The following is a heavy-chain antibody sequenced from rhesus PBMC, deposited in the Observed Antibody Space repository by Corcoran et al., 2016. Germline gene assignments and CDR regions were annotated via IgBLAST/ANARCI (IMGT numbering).Heavy chain of an antibody. Sequence: SWIRQPPGKGLEWIGRISGIGGSTDYNPSLKSRVTISTDTSKNQFSLKLSSVTAADTAVYYCARDWGQYCTGSGCLYAPYSRFDVWGPGVLVTVSS. V-gene: IGHV4-173*01. CDR3: ARDWGQYCTGSGCLYAPYSRFDV. CDR2: ISGIGGST. J-gene: IGHJ5-1*01. D-gene: IGHD2-21*01.